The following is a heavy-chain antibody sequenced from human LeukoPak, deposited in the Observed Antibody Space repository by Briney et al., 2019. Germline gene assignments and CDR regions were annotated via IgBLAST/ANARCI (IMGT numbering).Heavy chain of an antibody. Sequence: GGSLRLSCAAYGFIISTSYMSWVRQAPGKGLEWVSVIYTGSTTYYADSVKGRFTISRDNSKNTVYLQMDSLRAEDTAVYYCTRDPGTKKGYGMDVWGQGTTVTVSS. J-gene: IGHJ6*02. CDR1: GFIISTSY. CDR2: IYTGSTT. D-gene: IGHD2-8*01. V-gene: IGHV3-66*01. CDR3: TRDPGTKKGYGMDV.